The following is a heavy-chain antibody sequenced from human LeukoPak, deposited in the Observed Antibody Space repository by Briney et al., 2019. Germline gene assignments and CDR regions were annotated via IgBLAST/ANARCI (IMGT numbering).Heavy chain of an antibody. V-gene: IGHV3-30*04. CDR3: ARARWDY. CDR1: GFTFSDYA. D-gene: IGHD2-15*01. Sequence: GGSLRLSCAASGFTFSDYALHWVRQAPGKGLEWVAVISYDGSNKYYADSVKGRFTISRDNSNNTLYLQMNSLRAEDTAVYYCARARWDYWGQGTLVTVSS. CDR2: ISYDGSNK. J-gene: IGHJ4*02.